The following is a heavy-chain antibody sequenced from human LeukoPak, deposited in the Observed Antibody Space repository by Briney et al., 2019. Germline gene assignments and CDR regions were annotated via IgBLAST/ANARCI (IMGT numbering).Heavy chain of an antibody. Sequence: PSETLSLTCAVYGGSFSGYYWSWIRQPPGKGLEWIGEINHSGSTNYNPSLKSRVTISVDTSKNQFSLKLSSVTAADTAVYYCARGRNWGLRRSPFDYWGQGTLVTVSS. CDR3: ARGRNWGLRRSPFDY. CDR2: INHSGST. V-gene: IGHV4-34*01. J-gene: IGHJ4*02. CDR1: GGSFSGYY. D-gene: IGHD7-27*01.